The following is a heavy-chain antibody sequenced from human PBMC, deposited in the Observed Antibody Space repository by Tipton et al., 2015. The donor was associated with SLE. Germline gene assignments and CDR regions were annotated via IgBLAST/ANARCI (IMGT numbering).Heavy chain of an antibody. D-gene: IGHD4-17*01. CDR3: ARVADYGDIHYFDY. CDR1: GGSFSGSY. V-gene: IGHV4-34*01. CDR2: TNHSGST. J-gene: IGHJ4*02. Sequence: TLSLTCAVYGGSFSGSYWTWFRQPPGKGLEWFGETNHSGSTNNNPSLKIQVTISVDTSKNQFSLKLSSVTAADTAVYYCARVADYGDIHYFDYWGQGTLVTVSS.